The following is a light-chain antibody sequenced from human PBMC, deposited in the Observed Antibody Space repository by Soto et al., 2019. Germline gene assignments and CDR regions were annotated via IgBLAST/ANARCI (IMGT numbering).Light chain of an antibody. CDR3: QQYGSSPLT. V-gene: IGKV3-20*01. Sequence: EIVLTQSPGTLSLSPGERATLSCRASQYVSTTFFAWYQQKPGQAPRLLIYGTSNRATGIPDSFSGSGSGTDFTLTISRPEPEDFAVYYCQQYGSSPLTFGGGTRMEIK. J-gene: IGKJ4*01. CDR1: QYVSTTF. CDR2: GTS.